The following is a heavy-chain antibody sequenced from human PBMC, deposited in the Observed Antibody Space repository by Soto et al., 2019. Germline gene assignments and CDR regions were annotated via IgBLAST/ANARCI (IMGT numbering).Heavy chain of an antibody. Sequence: HPGGSLRLSCAASGFTFSSYGMHWVRQAPGKGLEWVAVVSYDGSNKYYADSVKGRFTISRDNSKNTLYLQMNSLRAEDTAVYYCAKDPGRGGDYWGQGTLVTVSS. D-gene: IGHD2-15*01. V-gene: IGHV3-30*18. CDR1: GFTFSSYG. CDR3: AKDPGRGGDY. J-gene: IGHJ4*02. CDR2: VSYDGSNK.